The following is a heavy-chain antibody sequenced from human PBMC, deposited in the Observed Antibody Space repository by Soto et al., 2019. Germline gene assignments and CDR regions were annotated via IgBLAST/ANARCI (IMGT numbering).Heavy chain of an antibody. CDR2: IYYTGST. D-gene: IGHD6-19*01. CDR1: GYSISSGGYY. Sequence: SETLSLTCTVSGYSISSGGYYWSWILQFPWKGLEWIGYIYYTGSTYSKPSLKSRVTLSVDTSKNEFSLKMKSVTAADTAVYYCARTLKPERSADYWGQGTLVTVSS. CDR3: ARTLKPERSADY. J-gene: IGHJ4*02. V-gene: IGHV4-31*03.